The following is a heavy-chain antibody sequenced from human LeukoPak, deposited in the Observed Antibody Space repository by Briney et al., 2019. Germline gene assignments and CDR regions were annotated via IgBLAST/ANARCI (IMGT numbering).Heavy chain of an antibody. D-gene: IGHD2-15*01. J-gene: IGHJ4*02. V-gene: IGHV4-38-2*02. CDR2: IFHSGDT. CDR3: ARDRLGGFDN. CDR1: GDSFTTDYY. Sequence: SETLSLTCSVSGDSFTTDYYWGWIRQPPGRGLEWIASIFHSGDTYYNPSLKSRLTISVDTSKNQFSLKLTSLTAADTAVYYCARDRLGGFDNWGQGTLVTVSS.